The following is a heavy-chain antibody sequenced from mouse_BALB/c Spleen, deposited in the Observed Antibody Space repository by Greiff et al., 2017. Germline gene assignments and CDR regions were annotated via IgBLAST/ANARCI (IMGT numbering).Heavy chain of an antibody. Sequence: EVQLQESGPGLVKPSQSLSLTCTVTGYSITSDYAWNWIRQFPGNKLEWMGYISYSGSTSYNPSLKSRISITRDTSKNQFFLQLNSVTTEDTATYYCARGGLLDDWYFDVWGAGTTVTVSS. D-gene: IGHD2-3*01. CDR1: GYSITSDYA. V-gene: IGHV3-2*02. CDR3: ARGGLLDDWYFDV. J-gene: IGHJ1*01. CDR2: ISYSGST.